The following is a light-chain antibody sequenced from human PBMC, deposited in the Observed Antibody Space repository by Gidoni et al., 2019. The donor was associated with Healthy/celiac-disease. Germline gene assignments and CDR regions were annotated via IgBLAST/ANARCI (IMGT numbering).Light chain of an antibody. CDR1: SGSIASNY. CDR3: QSYDSSNQV. Sequence: NFMLTQPHSVSESPGKTVTIFCPRSSGSIASNYVQWYQQRPGSAPTTVIYEDNQRPSGVPDRFSGSIDSSSNSASLTISGLKTEDEADYYWQSYDSSNQVFGGGTKLTVL. V-gene: IGLV6-57*03. CDR2: EDN. J-gene: IGLJ3*02.